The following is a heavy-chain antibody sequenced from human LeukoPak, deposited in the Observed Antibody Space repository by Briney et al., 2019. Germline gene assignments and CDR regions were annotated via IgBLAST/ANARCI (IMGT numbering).Heavy chain of an antibody. J-gene: IGHJ4*02. Sequence: PSETLSLTCTVSGGSISSRSFYWGWLRQPPGKGLEWIGTVYYSGSTYYNPSLTSRISTSVDTSKNQFSLRLSSVTAADTAVYYCVRQNVFERNIEYFDYWGQGSLVTVSS. CDR1: GGSISSRSFY. D-gene: IGHD2/OR15-2a*01. CDR2: VYYSGST. V-gene: IGHV4-39*01. CDR3: VRQNVFERNIEYFDY.